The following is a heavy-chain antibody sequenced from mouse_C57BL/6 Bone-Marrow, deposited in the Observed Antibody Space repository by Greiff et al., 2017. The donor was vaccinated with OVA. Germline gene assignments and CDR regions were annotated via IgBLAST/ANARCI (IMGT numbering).Heavy chain of an antibody. J-gene: IGHJ4*01. CDR2: IYPGNSDT. Sequence: VQLQQSGTVLARPGASVKMSCKTSGYTFTSYWMHWVKQRPGQGLEWIGAIYPGNSDTSYNQKFKGKAKLTAVTSASTAYMELSSLTNEDSAVYYCTKEDAITTVVAPLAMDYWGQGTSVTVSS. CDR3: TKEDAITTVVAPLAMDY. V-gene: IGHV1-5*01. D-gene: IGHD1-1*01. CDR1: GYTFTSYW.